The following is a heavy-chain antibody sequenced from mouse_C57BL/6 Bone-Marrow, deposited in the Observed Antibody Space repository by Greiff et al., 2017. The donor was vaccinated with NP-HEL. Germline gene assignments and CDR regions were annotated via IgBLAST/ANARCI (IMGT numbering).Heavy chain of an antibody. J-gene: IGHJ3*01. CDR3: ASPKGFAY. CDR2: IFPGSGST. V-gene: IGHV1-75*01. Sequence: VKVVESGPELVKPGASVKISCKASGYTFTDYYINWVKQRPGQGLEWIGWIFPGSGSTYYNEKLKGKATLTVDTSSSTAYMLLSSLTSEDSAVYFCASPKGFAYWGQGTLVTVSA. CDR1: GYTFTDYY.